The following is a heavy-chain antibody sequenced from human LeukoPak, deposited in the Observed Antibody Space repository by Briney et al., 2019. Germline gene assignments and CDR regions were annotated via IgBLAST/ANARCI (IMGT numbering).Heavy chain of an antibody. V-gene: IGHV3-33*01. J-gene: IGHJ6*02. CDR2: ILYDGSNK. D-gene: IGHD7-27*01. CDR1: GVSFFGDS. Sequence: PGGCLRHSCAAPGVSFFGDSIRGGCARPGEGLGRVAVILYDGSNKYYADSVKGRFTISRANSKNTLYLQMNSLRAEDTAVYYCARRGTGDFKYGMDVWGQGTTVTASS. CDR3: ARRGTGDFKYGMDV.